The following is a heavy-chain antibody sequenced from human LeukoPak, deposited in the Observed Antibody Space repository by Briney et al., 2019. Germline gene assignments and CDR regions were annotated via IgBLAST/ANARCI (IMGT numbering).Heavy chain of an antibody. Sequence: EASVKVSCKASGYTFTYRYLHWVRQAPGQALEWMGWITPFNGNTNYAQKFQDRVTITRDRSMSTAYMELSSLRSEDTAMYYCASTAAAGYYYYYMDVWGKGTTVTVSS. J-gene: IGHJ6*03. V-gene: IGHV1-45*02. CDR1: GYTFTYRY. CDR2: ITPFNGNT. CDR3: ASTAAAGYYYYYMDV. D-gene: IGHD6-13*01.